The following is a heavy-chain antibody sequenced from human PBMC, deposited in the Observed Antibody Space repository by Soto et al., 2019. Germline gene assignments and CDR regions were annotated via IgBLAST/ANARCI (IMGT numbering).Heavy chain of an antibody. CDR1: GYSFTSYW. CDR3: ARQKPAYCGGDCYSGEFDY. J-gene: IGHJ4*02. Sequence: RGESLKISFKGSGYSFTSYWIGWVRQMPGKGLEWMGIIYPGDSDTRYSPSFQGQVTISADKSISTAYLQWSSLKASDTAMYYCARQKPAYCGGDCYSGEFDYWGQGTLVTVSS. V-gene: IGHV5-51*01. CDR2: IYPGDSDT. D-gene: IGHD2-21*02.